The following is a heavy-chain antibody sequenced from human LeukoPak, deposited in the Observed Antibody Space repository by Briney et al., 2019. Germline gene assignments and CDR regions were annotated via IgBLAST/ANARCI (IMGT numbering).Heavy chain of an antibody. CDR3: ARGRIGPRAGEYLDH. D-gene: IGHD3-10*01. J-gene: IGHJ4*02. CDR2: IYPGDSHT. CDR1: GYNFGGYW. V-gene: IGHV5-51*01. Sequence: GESLKISCQGSGYNFGGYWIAWVRQMPGKGLEWMGIIYPGDSHTRYSPSLQGQVTISADKSITTAYLQWSSLKAADTARYYCARGRIGPRAGEYLDHWGQGTLVTVSS.